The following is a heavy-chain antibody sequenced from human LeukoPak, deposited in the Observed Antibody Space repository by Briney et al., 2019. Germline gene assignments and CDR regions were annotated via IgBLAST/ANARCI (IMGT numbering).Heavy chain of an antibody. D-gene: IGHD3-22*01. V-gene: IGHV3-23*01. J-gene: IGHJ4*02. Sequence: PGGSLRLSCAVSGFTLSSYAMSCVRQSPGKGLEWVSAISGSGGSTYYADSVKGRFTIARDNSKNTLYLQMNSLRAEDTAVYYCAKDTRRGLYYDSSGSLDYWGQGTLVTVSS. CDR1: GFTLSSYA. CDR3: AKDTRRGLYYDSSGSLDY. CDR2: ISGSGGST.